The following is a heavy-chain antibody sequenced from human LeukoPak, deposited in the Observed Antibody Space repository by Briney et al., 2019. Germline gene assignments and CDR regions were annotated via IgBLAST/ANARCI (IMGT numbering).Heavy chain of an antibody. CDR3: AREGGGYCSSTSCYQPPAFDI. CDR1: GFTFSSYA. Sequence: AGGSLRLSCAASGFTFSSYAMHWVRQAPGKGLEYVSAISSNGGSTYYANSVKGRFTISRDNAKNSLYLQMNSLRAEDTAVYYCAREGGGYCSSTSCYQPPAFDIWGQGTMVTVSS. V-gene: IGHV3-64*01. CDR2: ISSNGGST. D-gene: IGHD2-2*01. J-gene: IGHJ3*02.